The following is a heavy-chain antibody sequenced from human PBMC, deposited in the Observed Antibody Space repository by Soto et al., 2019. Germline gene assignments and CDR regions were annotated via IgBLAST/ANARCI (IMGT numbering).Heavy chain of an antibody. CDR2: IWYDGSKK. D-gene: IGHD4-17*01. V-gene: IGHV3-33*01. J-gene: IGHJ4*02. Sequence: VQLVESGGGVVQPGRSLRLSCAASGFTFSSYGMHWVRQAPGKGLEWVAVIWYDGSKKYHADSVKGRFTISRDNSKNTLYLQMNSLRTEDTAVYYCARDFVSAASTVTASPDYWGQGTLVTVSS. CDR3: ARDFVSAASTVTASPDY. CDR1: GFTFSSYG.